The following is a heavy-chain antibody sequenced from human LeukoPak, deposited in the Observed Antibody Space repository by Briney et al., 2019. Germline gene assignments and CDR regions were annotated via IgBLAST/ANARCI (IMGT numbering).Heavy chain of an antibody. D-gene: IGHD2-15*01. J-gene: IGHJ4*02. CDR3: ARIHRYCSGGACYVLDN. V-gene: IGHV4-59*02. Sequence: SETLSLTCVLSGGSVSGYYWGWIRQPPGRGLEWIGYVYYSGSTNYNPSFKSRITISVDTSRNQFSLQLSSVTAADTAVYYCARIHRYCSGGACYVLDNWGQGTLVAVSS. CDR2: VYYSGST. CDR1: GGSVSGYY.